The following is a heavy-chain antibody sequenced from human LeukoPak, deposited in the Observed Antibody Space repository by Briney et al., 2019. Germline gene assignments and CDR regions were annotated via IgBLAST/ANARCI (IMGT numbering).Heavy chain of an antibody. J-gene: IGHJ4*02. Sequence: SETLSLTCTVSGASLINYYWSWIRRPPGKGLEYIGYIFYTGSTNYNPSLKSRVTISVDTSKNQFSLQLTSVTAADTAMYYCARHPSSRPYFDYWAQGALVTVSS. CDR3: ARHPSSRPYFDY. D-gene: IGHD2-2*01. CDR2: IFYTGST. CDR1: GASLINYY. V-gene: IGHV4-59*08.